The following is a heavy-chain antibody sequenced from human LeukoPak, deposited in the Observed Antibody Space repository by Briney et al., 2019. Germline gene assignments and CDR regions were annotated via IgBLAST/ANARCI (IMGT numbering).Heavy chain of an antibody. CDR2: MYYSGST. D-gene: IGHD3-22*01. CDR3: ARPYYYDSRIDP. Sequence: SETLSLTCTVSGGSISSGDYYRSWIRQPPGKGLEWIGYMYYSGSTYYNPSLKSRATISVDTSKNQFSLKLSSVTAADTAVYYCARPYYYDSRIDPWGQGTLVTVSS. CDR1: GGSISSGDYY. J-gene: IGHJ5*02. V-gene: IGHV4-30-4*01.